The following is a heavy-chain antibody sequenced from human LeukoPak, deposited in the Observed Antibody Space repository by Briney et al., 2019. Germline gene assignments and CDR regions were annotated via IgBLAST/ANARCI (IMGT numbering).Heavy chain of an antibody. CDR3: ARGWIQLWLRYYYGMDV. CDR2: IYTSGST. D-gene: IGHD5-18*01. CDR1: GGSMSTYY. V-gene: IGHV4-4*07. Sequence: SETLSLTCTVSGGSMSTYYWSWIRQPAGKGLEWIGRIYTSGSTNYNPSLKSRVTISVDTSKNQLSLKLSSVTAADTAVYYCARGWIQLWLRYYYGMDVWGQGTTVTVSS. J-gene: IGHJ6*02.